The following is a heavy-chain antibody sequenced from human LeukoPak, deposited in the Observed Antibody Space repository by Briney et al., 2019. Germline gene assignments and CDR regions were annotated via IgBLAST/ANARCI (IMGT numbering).Heavy chain of an antibody. D-gene: IGHD2-15*01. CDR1: GISVSSNY. CDR3: ARGVVAFDI. J-gene: IGHJ3*02. Sequence: GESLRLSCAVSGISVSSNYMSWVRQAPGKGLEWVSVLYPDSRTYYADSVKGRFTVSRHNSKNILYHQMNSLRDEDTAVYYCARGVVAFDIWGRGTMVTVSS. V-gene: IGHV3-53*04. CDR2: LYPDSRT.